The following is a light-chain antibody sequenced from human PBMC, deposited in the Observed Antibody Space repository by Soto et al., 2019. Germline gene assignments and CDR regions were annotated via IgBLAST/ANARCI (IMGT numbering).Light chain of an antibody. CDR3: CSYAGSYTYV. CDR2: DVS. V-gene: IGLV2-11*01. J-gene: IGLJ1*01. Sequence: QSVLTQPRSVSGSPGQSVTISCTGTSSDVGGYNYVSWYQQHPGRAPKVMIYDVSKRPSGVPDRFSGSKSGNTASLTISGLQAEDEADYYCCSYAGSYTYVFGTGTKVHRP. CDR1: SSDVGGYNY.